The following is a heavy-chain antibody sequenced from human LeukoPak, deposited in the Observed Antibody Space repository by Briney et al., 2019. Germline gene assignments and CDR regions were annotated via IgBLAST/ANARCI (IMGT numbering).Heavy chain of an antibody. CDR3: ARASVWSGYTSYFDP. J-gene: IGHJ5*02. CDR2: ISYDGSNK. CDR1: GFTFSSYA. V-gene: IGHV3-30-3*01. Sequence: GRSLRLSCAASGFTFSSYAMHWVRQAPGKGLEWVAVISYDGSNKYYADSVKGRFTISRDNSKNTLYLQVNSLRAEDTAVYYCARASVWSGYTSYFDPWGQGTLVTVSS. D-gene: IGHD3-3*01.